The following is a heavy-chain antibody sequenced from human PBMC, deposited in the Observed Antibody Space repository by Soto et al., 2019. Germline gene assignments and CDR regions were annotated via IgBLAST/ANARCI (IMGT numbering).Heavy chain of an antibody. CDR3: ASSGYSYGPEGGILFYAFDI. D-gene: IGHD5-18*01. CDR1: GGSISSGDYY. V-gene: IGHV4-30-4*01. Sequence: PSETLSLTCTVSGGSISSGDYYWSWIRQPPGKGLEWIGYIYYSGSTYYNPSLKSRVTISVDTSKNQFSLKLSSVTAADTAVYYCASSGYSYGPEGGILFYAFDIWGQGTMVTVSS. J-gene: IGHJ3*02. CDR2: IYYSGST.